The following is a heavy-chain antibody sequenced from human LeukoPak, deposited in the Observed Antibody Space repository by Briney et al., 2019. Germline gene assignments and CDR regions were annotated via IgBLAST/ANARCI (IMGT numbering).Heavy chain of an antibody. CDR1: GFTFSSYA. CDR2: ISYDGSNK. V-gene: IGHV3-30*04. D-gene: IGHD5-12*01. Sequence: GGSLRLSCAASGFTFSSYAMHWVRQAPGKGLEWVAVISYDGSNKYYADSVKGRFTISRDNSKNTLYLQMNSLRAEDTAVYYCAREGVDIVATIMVAFSAFDYWGQGTLVTVSS. CDR3: AREGVDIVATIMVAFSAFDY. J-gene: IGHJ4*02.